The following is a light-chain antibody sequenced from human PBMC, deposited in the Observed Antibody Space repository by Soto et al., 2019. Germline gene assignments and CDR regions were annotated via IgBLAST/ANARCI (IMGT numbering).Light chain of an antibody. Sequence: DIQMTQSPSTLSTSVGDRVTITCRASHNISSWLAWYQQKPGKAPKLLIYKASNLESGVPSRFSGSGSGTEFTLTMSSLQPDDFATYFGQQYSAYWWTVGQGPKVEIK. J-gene: IGKJ1*01. CDR1: HNISSW. V-gene: IGKV1-5*03. CDR3: QQYSAYWWT. CDR2: KAS.